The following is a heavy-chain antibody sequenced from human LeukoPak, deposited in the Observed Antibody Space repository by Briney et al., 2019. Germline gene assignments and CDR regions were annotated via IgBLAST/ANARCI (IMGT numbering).Heavy chain of an antibody. CDR2: ISYDGSNK. J-gene: IGHJ4*02. D-gene: IGHD3-16*02. Sequence: PGGSLRLSCAAAGFTFSSYGMHWVRQAPGKGLEWVAVISYDGSNKYYADSVKGRFTISRDNSKNPLYLQMNSLRAEDTAVYYCAKAAELTSFGGVIVGLDYSGQGTLVTVSS. V-gene: IGHV3-30*18. CDR3: AKAAELTSFGGVIVGLDY. CDR1: GFTFSSYG.